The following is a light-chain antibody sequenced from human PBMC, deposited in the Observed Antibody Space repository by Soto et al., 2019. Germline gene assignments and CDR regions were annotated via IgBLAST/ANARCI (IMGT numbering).Light chain of an antibody. Sequence: EIVLTQSPGTLSLSPGERATLSCRASQSVSSSYLAWYQQKPGQAPRLLIYGASSRATGIPDRFSGGGSGTDFTPTISRLEPEDFAVYYCQQYGSSPGTFGQGTKVDIK. V-gene: IGKV3-20*01. J-gene: IGKJ1*01. CDR3: QQYGSSPGT. CDR1: QSVSSSY. CDR2: GAS.